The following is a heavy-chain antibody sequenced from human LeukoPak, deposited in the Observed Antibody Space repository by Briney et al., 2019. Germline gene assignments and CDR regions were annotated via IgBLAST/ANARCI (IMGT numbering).Heavy chain of an antibody. CDR2: ISAYNGKT. CDR1: GYIFTRYG. D-gene: IGHD1-26*01. V-gene: IGHV1-18*01. CDR3: ARDRNNKVIVGAPSY. Sequence: ASVTVSCKASGYIFTRYGISSVGQPPGQELEGMGWISAYNGKTNYAQKLHGRVTMTTDTSTSTAYMELRSLRSDDTAVYYCARDRNNKVIVGAPSYGGQGTLVTVSS. J-gene: IGHJ4*02.